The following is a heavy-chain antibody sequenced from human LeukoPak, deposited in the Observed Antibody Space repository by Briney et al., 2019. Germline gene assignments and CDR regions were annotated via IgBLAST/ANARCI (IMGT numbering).Heavy chain of an antibody. CDR3: ARDPSAVTANTYA. J-gene: IGHJ5*02. CDR2: ISGSGGST. Sequence: PGGSLRLSCAASGFTFSSYAMSWVRQAPGKGLEWVSAISGSGGSTYYADSVKGRFTISRDASKNTLYLQMSNLRAEDTAVYYCARDPSAVTANTYAWGQGTLVTVSS. V-gene: IGHV3-23*01. CDR1: GFTFSSYA. D-gene: IGHD2-2*01.